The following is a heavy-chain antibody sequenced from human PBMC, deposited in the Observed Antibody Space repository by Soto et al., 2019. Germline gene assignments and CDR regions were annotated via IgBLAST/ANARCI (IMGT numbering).Heavy chain of an antibody. D-gene: IGHD1-26*01. CDR1: GFTFSSYA. CDR2: ISGSGSSA. CDR3: VRDLVRSYYGAEYYGMDV. Sequence: LRLSCAASGFTFSSYAMNWVRQAPGKGLEWVSDISGSGSSAYYADSVKGRFTISRDNSKNTLYLQMDSLRAEDTAVYYCVRDLVRSYYGAEYYGMDVWGQGTTVTVSS. V-gene: IGHV3-23*01. J-gene: IGHJ6*02.